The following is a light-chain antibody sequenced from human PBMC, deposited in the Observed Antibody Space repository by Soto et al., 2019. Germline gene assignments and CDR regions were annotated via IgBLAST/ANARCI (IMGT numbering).Light chain of an antibody. J-gene: IGKJ5*01. Sequence: DIILTQSPDTLSLSPGERATLSCRASQTVSSNYLAWCQQRPGQAPRLLIYGASTRAAGIPDRFSGSGSGTDFTLTITRLEPEDSAVYFCQQYTGPPTTFGQGTRLEN. CDR1: QTVSSNY. V-gene: IGKV3-20*01. CDR2: GAS. CDR3: QQYTGPPTT.